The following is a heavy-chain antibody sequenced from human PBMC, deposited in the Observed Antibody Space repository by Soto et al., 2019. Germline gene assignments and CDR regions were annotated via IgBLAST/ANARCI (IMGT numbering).Heavy chain of an antibody. CDR2: INPSGGST. CDR3: ARGPVLRYFDWRLDAFDI. CDR1: GYTFTSYY. J-gene: IGHJ3*02. Sequence: GASVKVSCKASGYTFTSYYMHWVRQAPGQGLEWMGIINPSGGSTSYAQKFQGRVTMTRDTSTSTVYMELSSLRSEDTAVYYCARGPVLRYFDWRLDAFDIWGQGTMVTVSS. D-gene: IGHD3-9*01. V-gene: IGHV1-46*03.